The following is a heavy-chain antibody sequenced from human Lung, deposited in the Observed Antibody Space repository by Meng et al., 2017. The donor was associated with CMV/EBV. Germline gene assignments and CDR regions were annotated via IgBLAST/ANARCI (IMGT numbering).Heavy chain of an antibody. D-gene: IGHD6-6*01. J-gene: IGHJ3*01. CDR3: VKDTSYSSSSSGAFDV. Sequence: GGSXRLXCAASGFSFDDYAMHWVRQAPGKGLEWVSRINWNSAYIGYADSVKGRFTISRENAKNSLYLQMNSLRPDDTALYYCVKDTSYSSSSSGAFDVWGQGXMVTVSS. V-gene: IGHV3-9*01. CDR1: GFSFDDYA. CDR2: INWNSAYI.